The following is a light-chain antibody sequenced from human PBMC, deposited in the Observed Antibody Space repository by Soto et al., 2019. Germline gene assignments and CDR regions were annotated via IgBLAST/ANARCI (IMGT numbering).Light chain of an antibody. CDR3: CSYAGTTTLL. V-gene: IGLV2-23*01. CDR1: SNDVGRYNL. Sequence: QSALTQPASVSGSPGQSITISCTGTSNDVGRYNLVSWYQHHPGKAPKLIIYEATKRPSGVSDRFSGSKSGNTASLTIAGLHAADEADYFCCSYAGTTTLLFGGGTKLTVL. J-gene: IGLJ2*01. CDR2: EAT.